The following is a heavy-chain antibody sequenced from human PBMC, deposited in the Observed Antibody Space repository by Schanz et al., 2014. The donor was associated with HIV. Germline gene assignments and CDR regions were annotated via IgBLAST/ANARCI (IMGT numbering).Heavy chain of an antibody. CDR2: ITWDGGST. CDR3: VKAYSSGFSGAGS. J-gene: IGHJ5*02. V-gene: IGHV3-43*01. Sequence: EVQLVESGGVVVQPGGSLRISCAASGFTFDDYTMHWVRQAPGKGLEWVSLITWDGGSTYYADSVKGRFTISRDNSRNALYLHMNSLRADDTAIYYCVKAYSSGFSGAGSWGQGALVTVSS. CDR1: GFTFDDYT. D-gene: IGHD5-18*01.